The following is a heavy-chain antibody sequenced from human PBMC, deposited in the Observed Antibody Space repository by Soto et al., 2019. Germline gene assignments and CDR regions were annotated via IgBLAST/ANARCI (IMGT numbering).Heavy chain of an antibody. CDR1: GDTVSSNSVA. J-gene: IGHJ6*02. CDR3: ARSEEDSDYYYYGMDF. D-gene: IGHD2-15*01. Sequence: SQTLSLTCVGSGDTVSSNSVAWNWVRQSPSRGLEWLGRTYYRSRWYSDYAVSVRSRIDINADTSKNQVSLQLNSVTPEDTAVYYCARSEEDSDYYYYGMDFSGQGTMVTVSS. V-gene: IGHV6-1*01. CDR2: TYYRSRWYS.